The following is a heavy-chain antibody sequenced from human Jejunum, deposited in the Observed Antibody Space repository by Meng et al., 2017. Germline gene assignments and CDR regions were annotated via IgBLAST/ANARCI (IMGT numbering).Heavy chain of an antibody. J-gene: IGHJ3*02. CDR1: GF. Sequence: GGSLRLSCAVSGFMTWVRQAPGKGLEWVSTISSSGVTTYYADSVKGRFTISRDNSKTTLFLQMSSLRAEDTAVYYCRRPIPVGTTTSIDPFYIWGQGTMVTVSS. V-gene: IGHV3-23*01. CDR3: RRPIPVGTTTSIDPFYI. CDR2: ISSSGVTT. D-gene: IGHD1-26*01.